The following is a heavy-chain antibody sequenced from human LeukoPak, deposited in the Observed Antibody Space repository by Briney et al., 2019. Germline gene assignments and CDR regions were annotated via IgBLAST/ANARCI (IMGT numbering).Heavy chain of an antibody. V-gene: IGHV3-48*01. CDR3: ARGPPLFDP. Sequence: GGSLRLSCAASGFSFSSHAMSWVRQAPGKGLEWISYIDISSSSTYYADSVKGRFTISRDNAKNSLYLQMSSLRAEDTALYYCARGPPLFDPWGQGTLVTVSS. CDR1: GFSFSSHA. CDR2: IDISSSST. J-gene: IGHJ5*02.